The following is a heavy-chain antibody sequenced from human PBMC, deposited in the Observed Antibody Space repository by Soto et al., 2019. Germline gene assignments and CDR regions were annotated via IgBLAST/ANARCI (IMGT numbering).Heavy chain of an antibody. J-gene: IGHJ6*03. D-gene: IGHD2-2*01. CDR2: MNPNSGNT. CDR1: GYTFTSYD. V-gene: IGHV1-8*01. CDR3: ARYGCSSTSCYYYYMDV. Sequence: ASVKVSCKASGYTFTSYDINWVRQATGQGLEWMGWMNPNSGNTGYAQKFQGRVTMTRNTSISTAYMELSSLRSEDTAVYYCARYGCSSTSCYYYYMDVWGKGTTVTVSS.